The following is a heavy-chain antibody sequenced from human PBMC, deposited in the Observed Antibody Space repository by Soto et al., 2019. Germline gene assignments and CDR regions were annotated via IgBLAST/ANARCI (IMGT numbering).Heavy chain of an antibody. D-gene: IGHD6-25*01. CDR2: ISYDGSNK. CDR3: AKDPTSSGYFDY. V-gene: IGHV3-30*18. Sequence: PGGSLRLSCAASGFTFSSYGIHWVRQAPGKGLEWVSPISYDGSNKYYADSVKGRFTISRDNSKNTLYLQMNSLRAEDTAVYYCAKDPTSSGYFDYWGQGTLVTVSS. J-gene: IGHJ4*02. CDR1: GFTFSSYG.